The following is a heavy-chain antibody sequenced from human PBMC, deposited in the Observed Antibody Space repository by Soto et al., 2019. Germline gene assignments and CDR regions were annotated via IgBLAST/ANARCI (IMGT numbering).Heavy chain of an antibody. CDR2: IYYSGST. CDR3: ARAPRGNYGYPSYFDY. D-gene: IGHD3-10*01. CDR1: GGSISSYY. Sequence: NPSETLSLTCTVSGGSISSYYWSWIRQPPGKGLEWIGYIYYSGSTNYNPSLKSRVTISVDTSKNQFSLKLSSVTAADTAVYYCARAPRGNYGYPSYFDYWGQGTSVTVSS. J-gene: IGHJ4*02. V-gene: IGHV4-59*01.